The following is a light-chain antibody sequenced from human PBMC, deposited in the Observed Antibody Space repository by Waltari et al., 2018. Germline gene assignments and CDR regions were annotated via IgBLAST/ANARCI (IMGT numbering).Light chain of an antibody. J-gene: IGLJ3*02. V-gene: IGLV1-40*02. Sequence: QSILTQPPSVSGAPGQRVTISCTGSSSNIGAGHDVHWYQEFPGTGPNLLIYGNNNRPAGVPDRFSGSKSGTSASLTITGLQAEDEADYYCQSFDTSLSHGVVFGGGTKVTVL. CDR2: GNN. CDR3: QSFDTSLSHGVV. CDR1: SSNIGAGHD.